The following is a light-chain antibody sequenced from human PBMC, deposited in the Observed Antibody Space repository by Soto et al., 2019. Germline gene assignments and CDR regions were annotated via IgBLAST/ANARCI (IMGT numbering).Light chain of an antibody. J-gene: IGKJ2*01. V-gene: IGKV1-5*03. CDR1: QGITSR. CDR3: QEYSNYPYT. CDR2: QAS. Sequence: DIQMTQSPSTLSASVGDRVTITCRASQGITSRLAWYQQKPGKAPKLLISQASTLETGVPSRFSGSGSGTEFTLTVSGPQPDDFATYYCQEYSNYPYTFGQGTRVEIK.